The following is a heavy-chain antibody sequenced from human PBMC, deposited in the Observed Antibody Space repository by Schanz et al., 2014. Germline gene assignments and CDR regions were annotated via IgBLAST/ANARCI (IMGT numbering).Heavy chain of an antibody. V-gene: IGHV3-30*02. D-gene: IGHD7-27*01. CDR2: IRSDERDK. Sequence: QVQLVESGGGVVQPGGSLRLSCAASGFTFSNFGIHWVRQAPGMGLEWVALIRSDERDKCYADSVKGRFSISRDNSKNTVYLQMNSLRPEDTAVYYCAKDKNWALPDYWGQGTLVTVSS. CDR3: AKDKNWALPDY. J-gene: IGHJ4*02. CDR1: GFTFSNFG.